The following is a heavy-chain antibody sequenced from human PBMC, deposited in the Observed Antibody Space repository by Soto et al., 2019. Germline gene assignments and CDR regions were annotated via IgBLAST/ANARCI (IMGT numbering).Heavy chain of an antibody. CDR3: ARYGYFDWLPDY. J-gene: IGHJ4*02. V-gene: IGHV4-59*01. Sequence: PSETLSLTCTVSGGSISSYYWSWIRQPPGKGLEWIGYIYYSGSTNYNPSLKSRVTISVDTSKNQFSLKLSSVTAADTAVYYCARYGYFDWLPDYWGQGTTVTVSS. CDR2: IYYSGST. D-gene: IGHD3-9*01. CDR1: GGSISSYY.